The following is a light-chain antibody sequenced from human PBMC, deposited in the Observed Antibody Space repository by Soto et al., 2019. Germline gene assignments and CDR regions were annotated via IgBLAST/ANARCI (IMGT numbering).Light chain of an antibody. CDR2: GAS. Sequence: EIVLTQSPGTLSLSPGERATLSCRASQSVSNNYLAWYQQKPGQAPRLLIYGASNRATGIPDRFSGSGSETDFTLTISDVEPEDFAVYYCQQYGSSGTFGQGTKVDIK. CDR3: QQYGSSGT. CDR1: QSVSNNY. V-gene: IGKV3-20*01. J-gene: IGKJ1*01.